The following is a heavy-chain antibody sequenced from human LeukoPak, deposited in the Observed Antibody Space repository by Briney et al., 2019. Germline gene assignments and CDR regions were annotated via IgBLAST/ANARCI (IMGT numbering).Heavy chain of an antibody. CDR3: ARDYYDSSGYYL. Sequence: SQTLSLTCTVSGGSISSGGYYWSWIRQHPGKGLEWIGYIYYSGSTYYNPSLKSRVTISVDTSKNQFSLKLSSVTAADTAVYYCARDYYDSSGYYLWGQGTLVTVSS. CDR2: IYYSGST. CDR1: GGSISSGGYY. J-gene: IGHJ5*02. D-gene: IGHD3-22*01. V-gene: IGHV4-31*03.